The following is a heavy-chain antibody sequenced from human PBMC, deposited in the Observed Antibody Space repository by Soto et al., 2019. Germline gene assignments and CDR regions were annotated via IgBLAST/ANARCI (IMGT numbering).Heavy chain of an antibody. V-gene: IGHV3-23*01. D-gene: IGHD2-2*01. CDR3: AKEWVVVVPAAMISYYYYYMDV. CDR1: GFTFSSYA. Sequence: GGSLRLSCAASGFTFSSYAMSWVRQAPGKGLEWVSAISGSGGSTYYADSVKGRFTISRGNSKNTLYLQMNSLGAEDTAVYYCAKEWVVVVPAAMISYYYYYMDVWGKGTTVTVSS. CDR2: ISGSGGST. J-gene: IGHJ6*03.